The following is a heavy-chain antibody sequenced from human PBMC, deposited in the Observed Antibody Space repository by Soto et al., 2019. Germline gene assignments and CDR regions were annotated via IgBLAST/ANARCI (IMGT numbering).Heavy chain of an antibody. CDR2: TYYRSKWFH. CDR1: GDSVSSDITS. CDR3: ARGNALDV. Sequence: QGQLQQSGPGLVKPSQTLSLTCAISGDSVSSDITSWNWIRQSPSRGLEWLGRTYYRSKWFHDYAASVKSPITINPYTSKNQFSLELNSMTPADTAVYYCARGNALDVWGQGTVVTVSS. V-gene: IGHV6-1*01. D-gene: IGHD3-10*01. J-gene: IGHJ3*01.